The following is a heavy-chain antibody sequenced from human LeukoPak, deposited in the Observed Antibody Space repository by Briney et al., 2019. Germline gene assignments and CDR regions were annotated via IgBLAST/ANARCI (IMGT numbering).Heavy chain of an antibody. V-gene: IGHV4-59*01. CDR2: MYYTART. CDR3: ARVSIVYGMDV. Sequence: SETLSLTCTVSGGSISDYYWSWIRQPPGQGLDWIGYMYYTARTNYNPSLKSRVTMSVDTSKTRFFLKLSSVTAADTALYYCARVSIVYGMDVWGQGTAVTVS. CDR1: GGSISDYY. J-gene: IGHJ6*02. D-gene: IGHD3-3*02.